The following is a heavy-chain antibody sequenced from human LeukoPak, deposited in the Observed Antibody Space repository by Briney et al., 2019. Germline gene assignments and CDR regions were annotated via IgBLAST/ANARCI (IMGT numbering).Heavy chain of an antibody. V-gene: IGHV4-39*01. CDR3: AIRYSSSNFDY. CDR2: IYYSGST. D-gene: IGHD6-13*01. CDR1: GGSISSSGYY. Sequence: SETLSLTCTVSGGSISSSGYYWGWIRQPPGKGLEWIGSIYYSGSTYYNPSLKSRVTISVDTSKNQFSLKLSPVTAADTAVYYCAIRYSSSNFDYWGQGTLVTVSS. J-gene: IGHJ4*02.